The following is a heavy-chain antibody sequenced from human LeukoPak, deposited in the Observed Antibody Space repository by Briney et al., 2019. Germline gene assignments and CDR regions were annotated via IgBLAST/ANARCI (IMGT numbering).Heavy chain of an antibody. CDR2: VSGSGGST. Sequence: GGSLRLSCAASGFTFDSYAMSWVRQAPGKGLEWVSAVSGSGGSTNYADSVKSRFTISRDNAKNSLYLQMNSLRAEDTAVYYCARTVGYSSSWYGDYWGQGTLVTVSS. V-gene: IGHV3-23*01. CDR1: GFTFDSYA. CDR3: ARTVGYSSSWYGDY. J-gene: IGHJ4*02. D-gene: IGHD6-13*01.